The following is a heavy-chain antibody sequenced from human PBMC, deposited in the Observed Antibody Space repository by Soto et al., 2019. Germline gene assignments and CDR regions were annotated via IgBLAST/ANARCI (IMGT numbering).Heavy chain of an antibody. D-gene: IGHD6-6*01. CDR3: ARAVSARPDGSYYYGMDV. Sequence: PSETLSLTCAVYGGSLSNHYWSWIRQSPGKGLEWIGEINHSGITNYNPSLKNRVSISLDTSRNQFSLLLASVTAADTAAYYCARAVSARPDGSYYYGMDVWGQGTTVTAP. V-gene: IGHV4-34*01. CDR2: INHSGIT. J-gene: IGHJ6*02. CDR1: GGSLSNHY.